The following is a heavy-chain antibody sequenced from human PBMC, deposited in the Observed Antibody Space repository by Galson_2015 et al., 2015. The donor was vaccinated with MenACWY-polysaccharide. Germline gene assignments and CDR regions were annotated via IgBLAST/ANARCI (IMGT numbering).Heavy chain of an antibody. V-gene: IGHV1-8*01. Sequence: SVKVSCKASGYTFTSYDLDWVRRAPGQGLEWTGWMNPDSGNTGYAQKFQGRVTMTRNTSIRTAYMELSSLTSEDTAVYYCGRWPSRGVPDGYLDDWGQGTLVTVSS. CDR3: GRWPSRGVPDGYLDD. CDR1: GYTFTSYD. D-gene: IGHD2-8*01. J-gene: IGHJ4*02. CDR2: MNPDSGNT.